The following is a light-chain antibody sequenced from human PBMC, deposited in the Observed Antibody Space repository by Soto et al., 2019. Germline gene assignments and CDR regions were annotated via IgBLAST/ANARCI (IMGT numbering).Light chain of an antibody. CDR2: DAS. V-gene: IGKV1-5*01. Sequence: NNCRASQSISSWLAWYQQKPGKAPKLLIYDASTLESGVPSRFSGSGSGLDYTMTTNNLHLQYLASCCSQHYNSEPPSLGAGTKVDIK. CDR1: QSISSW. CDR3: QHYNSEPPS. J-gene: IGKJ4*01.